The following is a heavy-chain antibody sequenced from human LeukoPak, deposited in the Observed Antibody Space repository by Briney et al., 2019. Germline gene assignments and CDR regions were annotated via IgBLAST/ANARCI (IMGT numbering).Heavy chain of an antibody. J-gene: IGHJ4*02. V-gene: IGHV3-7*01. Sequence: GGSLRLSCAASGFTFSSYWMSWVRQAPGKGLEWVANIKQDGSEMYYVDSVEGRFTISRDNAKNSLYLQMNSLRVEDTAVYYCAKDSHYNDGGIYYYYFDYWGQGTLVTVSS. CDR1: GFTFSSYW. D-gene: IGHD3-22*01. CDR2: IKQDGSEM. CDR3: AKDSHYNDGGIYYYYFDY.